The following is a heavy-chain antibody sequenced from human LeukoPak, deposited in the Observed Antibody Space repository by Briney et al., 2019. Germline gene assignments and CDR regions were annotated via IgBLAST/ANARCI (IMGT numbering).Heavy chain of an antibody. Sequence: ASVKVSCKASGGTFSSYAISWVRQAPGEGLEWKGGIIPIVATANYAQKFQARVTITADESTSTAYMELSSLRSEDTAVYYCARDGGGADGVVVVAATPVWFDPWGQGTLVTVSS. CDR3: ARDGGGADGVVVVAATPVWFDP. CDR1: GGTFSSYA. V-gene: IGHV1-69*01. D-gene: IGHD2-15*01. CDR2: IIPIVATA. J-gene: IGHJ5*02.